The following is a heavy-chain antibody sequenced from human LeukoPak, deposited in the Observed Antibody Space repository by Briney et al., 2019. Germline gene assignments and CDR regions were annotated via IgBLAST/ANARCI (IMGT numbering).Heavy chain of an antibody. CDR3: AKDDDYEDYYFDY. J-gene: IGHJ4*02. V-gene: IGHV3-23*01. Sequence: PGRSLRLSCAASGFRFDDYAMHWVRQAPGKGLEWVSAISGSGGSTYYADPVKGRFTISRDNSKNILYLQMNRLRAEDTAVYYCAKDDDYEDYYFDYWGQGALVIVSS. CDR1: GFRFDDYA. D-gene: IGHD4-17*01. CDR2: ISGSGGST.